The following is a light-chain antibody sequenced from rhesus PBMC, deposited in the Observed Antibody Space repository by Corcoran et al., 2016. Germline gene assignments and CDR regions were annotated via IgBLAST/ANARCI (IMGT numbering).Light chain of an antibody. V-gene: IGKV4-1*01. CDR3: QQYYSSPLT. Sequence: DIVMTQSPDSLAVSLGERVTINCKSSQSLLYSSNNKNYLAWYQQKPGQGPKLLIYWASTRESGVPNRCRGSGSGTDLTLTISGLQAEDVAVYYCQQYYSSPLTFGGGTKVEIK. J-gene: IGKJ4*01. CDR2: WAS. CDR1: QSLLYSSNNKNY.